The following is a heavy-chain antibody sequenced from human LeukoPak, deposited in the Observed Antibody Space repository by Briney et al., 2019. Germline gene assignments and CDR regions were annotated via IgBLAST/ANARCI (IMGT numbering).Heavy chain of an antibody. D-gene: IGHD6-19*01. CDR3: ARSRLAVADSYYFDY. CDR2: IIPIFGTA. CDR1: GCTFIIYA. V-gene: IGHV1-69*01. Sequence: SVTVSCTASGCTFIIYAISWVRQAPGQGLEWMGGIIPIFGTANYAQKFQGRVTITADESTSTAYMELSSLRSEDTAVYYCARSRLAVADSYYFDYWGQGTLVTVSS. J-gene: IGHJ4*02.